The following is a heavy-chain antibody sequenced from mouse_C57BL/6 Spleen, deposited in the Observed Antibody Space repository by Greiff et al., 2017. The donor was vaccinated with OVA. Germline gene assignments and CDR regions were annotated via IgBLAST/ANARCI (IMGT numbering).Heavy chain of an antibody. CDR3: ARGYSEAMDY. J-gene: IGHJ4*01. V-gene: IGHV1-81*01. Sequence: QVQLKESGAELARPGASVKLSCKASGYTFTSYGISWVKQRTGQGLEWIGEIYPRSGNTYYNEKFKGKATLTADKSSSTAYMELRSLTSEDSAVYFCARGYSEAMDYWGQGTSVTVSS. CDR2: IYPRSGNT. CDR1: GYTFTSYG. D-gene: IGHD2-14*01.